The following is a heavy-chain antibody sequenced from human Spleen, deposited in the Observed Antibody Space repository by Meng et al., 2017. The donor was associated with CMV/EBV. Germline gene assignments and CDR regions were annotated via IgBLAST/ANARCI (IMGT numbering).Heavy chain of an antibody. CDR1: GYTFTSYG. V-gene: IGHV1-18*01. CDR3: ARDYTYYYGSGSLYYFDY. Sequence: ASVKVSCKASGYTFTSYGISWVRQAPGQGLEWMGWISAYNGNTNYAQKLQGRVTMTTDTSTSTAYMVLRSLRSDDTAVYYCARDYTYYYGSGSLYYFDYWGQGTLVTVSS. D-gene: IGHD3-10*01. CDR2: ISAYNGNT. J-gene: IGHJ4*02.